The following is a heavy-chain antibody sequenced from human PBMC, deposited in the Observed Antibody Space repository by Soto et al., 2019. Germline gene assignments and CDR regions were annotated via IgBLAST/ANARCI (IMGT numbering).Heavy chain of an antibody. D-gene: IGHD6-13*01. J-gene: IGHJ6*04. CDR3: ASDIGAAAAGTYYYYYYGTDV. V-gene: IGHV3-21*01. Sequence: LRLSCAASGFTFSIYSMNWVRQAPGKGLEWVSSISSSSSYIYYADSVKGRFTISRDNAKNSLYLQMNSLRAEDTAVYYCASDIGAAAAGTYYYYYYGTDVWGKGTTVTVSS. CDR2: ISSSSSYI. CDR1: GFTFSIYS.